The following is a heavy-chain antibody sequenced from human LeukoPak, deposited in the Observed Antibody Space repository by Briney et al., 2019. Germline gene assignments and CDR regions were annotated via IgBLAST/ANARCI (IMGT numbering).Heavy chain of an antibody. V-gene: IGHV4-34*01. D-gene: IGHD2-2*01. J-gene: IGHJ5*02. CDR2: INHSGST. CDR1: GGSFSGYY. Sequence: SETLSLTCAVYGGSFSGYYWSWIRQPPGKGLEWIGEINHSGSTNYNPSLKSRVTISVDTSKNQFSLKLSSVTAADTAVYYCARGGYCSSTSCPFDPWGQGTLVTVSS. CDR3: ARGGYCSSTSCPFDP.